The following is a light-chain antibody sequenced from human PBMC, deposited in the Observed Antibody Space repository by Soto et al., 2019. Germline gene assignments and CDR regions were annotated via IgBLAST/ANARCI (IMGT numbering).Light chain of an antibody. V-gene: IGLV2-14*01. CDR2: DVT. J-gene: IGLJ1*01. CDR3: SSFTSSMTNV. CDR1: SSDVGGYNS. Sequence: QSALTQPASVSGSPGQSITISCTGTSSDVGGYNSVSWYQQHPGKAPKLILHDVTDRPSGVSYRFSGSKSGNTASLTISGLQAADEADYFCSSFTSSMTNVFGSGTKVTVL.